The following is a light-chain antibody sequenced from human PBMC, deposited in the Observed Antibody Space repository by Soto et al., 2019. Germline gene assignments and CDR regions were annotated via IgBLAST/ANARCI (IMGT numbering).Light chain of an antibody. CDR3: SSYTSSSTRF. CDR2: DVS. V-gene: IGLV2-14*03. CDR1: SSDVGGYNY. J-gene: IGLJ1*01. Sequence: QSVLTQPASVSGSPGQSITISCTGTSSDVGGYNYVSWYQQHPGKAPKLMIYDVSNRPSGVSNRFSGSKSGNTASLTISGLQTEEEADYYCSSYTSSSTRFFGTGTKVPV.